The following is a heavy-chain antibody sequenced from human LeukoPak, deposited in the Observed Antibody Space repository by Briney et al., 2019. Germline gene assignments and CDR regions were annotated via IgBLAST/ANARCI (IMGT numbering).Heavy chain of an antibody. Sequence: AGTLTLSCAASGFTFSSYCMHWVRQAPGKGLEWVAFISYDGSNNYYADSVKGRFTISRDNNNNTLYLLMNSLRAEDTAVYYCAKGATISGVVGRLYFDYWGQGTLVTVSS. J-gene: IGHJ4*02. CDR1: GFTFSSYC. CDR3: AKGATISGVVGRLYFDY. CDR2: ISYDGSNN. V-gene: IGHV3-30*02. D-gene: IGHD3-3*01.